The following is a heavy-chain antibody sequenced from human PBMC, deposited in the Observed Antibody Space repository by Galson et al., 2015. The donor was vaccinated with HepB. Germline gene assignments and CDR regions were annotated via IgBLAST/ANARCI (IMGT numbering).Heavy chain of an antibody. Sequence: SLRLSCAASGLTFRSHVMSWVRQPPGKGLEWVSGISGSGLSTFYADSVKGRFAISRDNSKNTLYLQMNSLIVDDTAVYYCAKQEGYCRGGSCQGVMDVWGKGTTVTVSS. V-gene: IGHV3-23*01. D-gene: IGHD2-15*01. CDR2: ISGSGLST. J-gene: IGHJ6*03. CDR3: AKQEGYCRGGSCQGVMDV. CDR1: GLTFRSHV.